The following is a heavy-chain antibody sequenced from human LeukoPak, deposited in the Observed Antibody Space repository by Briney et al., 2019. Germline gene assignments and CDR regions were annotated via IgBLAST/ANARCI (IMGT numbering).Heavy chain of an antibody. D-gene: IGHD6-19*01. CDR2: ISSSSSII. CDR3: AKGPLIEVAGTTWDN. V-gene: IGHV3-48*04. J-gene: IGHJ4*02. Sequence: PGGSLRLSCTASGFTLTDYSMNWVRQAPGKGLEWVSYISSSSSIIYYADSAKGRFTISRDNAKNSLYLQMNSLRAEDTAVYYCAKGPLIEVAGTTWDNWGQGTLVTVSS. CDR1: GFTLTDYS.